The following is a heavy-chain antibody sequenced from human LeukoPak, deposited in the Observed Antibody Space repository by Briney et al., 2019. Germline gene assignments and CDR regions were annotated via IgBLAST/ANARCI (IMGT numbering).Heavy chain of an antibody. CDR3: TTDGPLVASAFDI. Sequence: GGSLRLSCAASGFTFSDYYMSWIRQAPGRGLEWVSYISWDSSYTSYADSVKGRFTVSRDNAQKSLYLQMNSLKTEDTAVYYCTTDGPLVASAFDIWGQGTMVTVSS. V-gene: IGHV3-11*05. D-gene: IGHD2-15*01. J-gene: IGHJ3*02. CDR1: GFTFSDYY. CDR2: ISWDSSYT.